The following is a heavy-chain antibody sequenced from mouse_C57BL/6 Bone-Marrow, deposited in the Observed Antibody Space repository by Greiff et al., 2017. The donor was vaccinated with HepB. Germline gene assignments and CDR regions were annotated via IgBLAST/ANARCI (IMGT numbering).Heavy chain of an antibody. CDR2: ISYDGSN. D-gene: IGHD1-1*01. CDR1: GYSITSGYY. Sequence: EVQLQQSGPGLVKPSQSLSLTCSVTGYSITSGYYWNWIRQFPGNKLEWMGYISYDGSNNYNPSLKNRISITRDTSKNQFFLKLNSVTTEDTATYYCARGDTTVVKWYFDVWGTGTTVTVSS. J-gene: IGHJ1*03. CDR3: ARGDTTVVKWYFDV. V-gene: IGHV3-6*01.